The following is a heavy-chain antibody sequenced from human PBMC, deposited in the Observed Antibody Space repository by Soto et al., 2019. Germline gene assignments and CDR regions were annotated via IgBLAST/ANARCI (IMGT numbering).Heavy chain of an antibody. CDR2: INPIFGTA. CDR1: GGIFSSYA. V-gene: IGHV1-69*13. CDR3: ARVKYNWNLAHYYYGMDV. Sequence: ASVKVSWKASGGIFSSYAISWVRQAPGDELQWMGGINPIFGTANYAQKFQGRVTITADESTSTAYMELSSLRSEDTAVYYCARVKYNWNLAHYYYGMDVWGQGATVTVSS. D-gene: IGHD1-7*01. J-gene: IGHJ6*02.